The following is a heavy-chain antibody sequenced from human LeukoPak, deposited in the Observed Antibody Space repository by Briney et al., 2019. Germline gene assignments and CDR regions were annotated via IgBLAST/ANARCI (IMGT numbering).Heavy chain of an antibody. CDR3: EKRGSYCDSSGFEAYYFDY. D-gene: IGHD3-22*01. V-gene: IGHV3-23*01. CDR2: ISRSGGST. CDR1: GFTFSSYA. J-gene: IGHJ4*02. Sequence: GESLTLSCAASGFTFSSYAMSWVRQAPGKGLEWVSAISRSGGSTYYADSVKGRFTISRDNSKNTVYMQMNSLRVEETAVYYCEKRGSYCDSSGFEAYYFDYWGQGTLVTVSS.